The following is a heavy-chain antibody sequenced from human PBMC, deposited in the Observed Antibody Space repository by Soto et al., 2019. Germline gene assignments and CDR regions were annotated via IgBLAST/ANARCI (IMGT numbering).Heavy chain of an antibody. Sequence: QVQLQESGPGLVKPSKTLSLTCTVSGGSITSGSHYWSWIRQHPGKGLEWLAYIYDSGSTPYSPSRKSRVTISLETSKDQFSLQLSSVAAADTAVYYCARGRRFGYSITYYYGMDFWGQGTTVTVSS. J-gene: IGHJ6*02. V-gene: IGHV4-31*03. D-gene: IGHD3-3*01. CDR1: GGSITSGSHY. CDR3: ARGRRFGYSITYYYGMDF. CDR2: IYDSGST.